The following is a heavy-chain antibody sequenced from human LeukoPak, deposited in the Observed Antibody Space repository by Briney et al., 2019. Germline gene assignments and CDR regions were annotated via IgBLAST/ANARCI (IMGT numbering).Heavy chain of an antibody. V-gene: IGHV5-51*01. D-gene: IGHD1-1*01. J-gene: IGHJ4*02. CDR2: IYVGDSDT. Sequence: GESLKISGQGSGYSFTSYWIGWVRQMPGKGLEWMEIIYVGDSDTRYSPSFQGQATISANKSISTSYLQWSSLKASDTAMYYCARGPGTTERYFNYWGQGTLVTASS. CDR1: GYSFTSYW. CDR3: ARGPGTTERYFNY.